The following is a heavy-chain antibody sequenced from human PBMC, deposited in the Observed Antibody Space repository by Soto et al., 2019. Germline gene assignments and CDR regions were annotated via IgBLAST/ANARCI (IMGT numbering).Heavy chain of an antibody. CDR1: GFTFTTCG. CDR3: ASHLKRASGTHSAGFDY. Sequence: EVQLLESGGGLVQPGESLRLSCAASGFTFTTCGMSWVRQAPGKGLEWVSSISAGSTDTFYADSVKGRFTVSRDDSKSTLSLQMNSLRADDTAIYYCASHLKRASGTHSAGFDYWGQGTLVTVSS. V-gene: IGHV3-23*01. J-gene: IGHJ4*02. D-gene: IGHD1-26*01. CDR2: ISAGSTDT.